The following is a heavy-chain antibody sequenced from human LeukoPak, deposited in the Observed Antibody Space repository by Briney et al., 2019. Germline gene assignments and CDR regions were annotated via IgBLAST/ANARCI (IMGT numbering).Heavy chain of an antibody. J-gene: IGHJ6*03. CDR3: ARARPVSGYYQGYYYYYMDV. Sequence: GASVKVSCKASGYTFTSYGISWVRQAPGQGLEWMGWISAYNGNTNYAQKFPGRVTITRNTSISTAYMELSSLRSEDTAVYYCARARPVSGYYQGYYYYYMDVWGKGTTVTVSS. CDR1: GYTFTSYG. CDR2: ISAYNGNT. V-gene: IGHV1-18*01. D-gene: IGHD3-22*01.